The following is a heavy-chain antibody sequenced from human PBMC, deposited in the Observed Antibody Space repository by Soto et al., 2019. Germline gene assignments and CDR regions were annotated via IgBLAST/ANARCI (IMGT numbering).Heavy chain of an antibody. J-gene: IGHJ4*02. D-gene: IGHD3-22*01. CDR3: ARALYYYDNSGFAY. CDR2: INIDSGDA. CDR1: GYTFTSYG. Sequence: QVRLEQSGPAVKKTGASVKVSCKASGYTFTSYGISWVRQAPGQGLEWMGWINIDSGDANYAQSFQDRVTMTRDTSTNTVYMEMRTLRADDTAVYYCARALYYYDNSGFAYWGQGTLVTVSS. V-gene: IGHV1-18*01.